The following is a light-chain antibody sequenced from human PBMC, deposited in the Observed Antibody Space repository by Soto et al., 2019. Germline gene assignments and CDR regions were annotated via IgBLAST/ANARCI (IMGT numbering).Light chain of an antibody. CDR3: QQYGSSPIT. CDR2: GVS. V-gene: IGKV3-20*01. CDR1: QSVSSN. Sequence: EIVMTQSPATLSVSPGERATLSCRASQSVSSNLAWYQQKPGQAPRLLISGVSKRATGIPDRFSGSGSGTDFTLTIARLEPEDFAVYYCQQYGSSPITFGGGTKVDIK. J-gene: IGKJ4*01.